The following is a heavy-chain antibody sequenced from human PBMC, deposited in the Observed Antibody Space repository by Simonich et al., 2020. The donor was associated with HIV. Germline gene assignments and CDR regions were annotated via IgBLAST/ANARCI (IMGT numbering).Heavy chain of an antibody. D-gene: IGHD6-13*01. Sequence: QVQLVQSGAEVKKPGASVKVSCKASGYTFNGDYMHWVRQAPGKGLERMVRINPNIGGTNYAQKVQGRVTMTRDTSISTAYMELSRLTSDDTAVYYCASSIVAAGFGGAFDIWGQGTMVTVSS. V-gene: IGHV1-2*06. CDR3: ASSIVAAGFGGAFDI. J-gene: IGHJ3*02. CDR1: GYTFNGDY. CDR2: INPNIGGT.